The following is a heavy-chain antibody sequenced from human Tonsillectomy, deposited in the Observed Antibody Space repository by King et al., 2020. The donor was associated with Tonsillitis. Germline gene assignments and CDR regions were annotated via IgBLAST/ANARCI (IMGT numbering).Heavy chain of an antibody. CDR2: IIPIFGTT. Sequence: VQLVESGAEVKKPGSSVKVSCKASGGTFSNYAISWVRQAPGQGLEWMGGIIPIFGTTNYAQQFQGRITLTEDESTYTAYMELSSLRSEDTAVYYCARGPILKAAAVTGYYYYMDVWGKGTTVTVSS. D-gene: IGHD6-13*01. V-gene: IGHV1-69*01. CDR3: ARGPILKAAAVTGYYYYMDV. J-gene: IGHJ6*03. CDR1: GGTFSNYA.